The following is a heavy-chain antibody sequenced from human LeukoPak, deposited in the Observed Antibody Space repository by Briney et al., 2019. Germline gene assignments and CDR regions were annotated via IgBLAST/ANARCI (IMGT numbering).Heavy chain of an antibody. CDR3: AKVGFWSSLYYFDY. D-gene: IGHD3-10*01. CDR2: ISYDGSNK. V-gene: IGHV3-30-3*01. Sequence: GGSLRLSCAASGFTFSSYAMHWVRQAPGKGLEWVAVISYDGSNKYYADSVKGRFTISRDNSKNTLYLQMNSLRAEDTAVYYCAKVGFWSSLYYFDYWGQGTLVTVSS. CDR1: GFTFSSYA. J-gene: IGHJ4*02.